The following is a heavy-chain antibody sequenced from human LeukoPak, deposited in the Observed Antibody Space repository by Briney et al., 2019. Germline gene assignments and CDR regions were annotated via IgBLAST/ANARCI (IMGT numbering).Heavy chain of an antibody. CDR1: GFTFSSYG. Sequence: PGGSLRLSCAASGFTFSSYGMHWVRQAPGKGLERVAFIRYDGSNKYYADSVKGRFTISRDNSKNTLYLQMNSLRAEDTAVYYCAKGGDYGAEVPYFDYWGQGTLVTVSS. V-gene: IGHV3-30*02. D-gene: IGHD4-17*01. CDR3: AKGGDYGAEVPYFDY. CDR2: IRYDGSNK. J-gene: IGHJ4*02.